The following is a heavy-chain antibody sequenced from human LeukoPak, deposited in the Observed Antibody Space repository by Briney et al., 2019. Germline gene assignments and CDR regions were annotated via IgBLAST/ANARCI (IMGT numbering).Heavy chain of an antibody. CDR2: IKQDGSEK. D-gene: IGHD4-17*01. CDR3: AKLYGDYVGWFDP. Sequence: GGSLRLSCAASGFTFSNYWMSWVRQAPGKGLEWVANIKQDGSEKYYVGSVKGRFTISRDNAKNSLYLQMSSLRAEDTAVYYCAKLYGDYVGWFDPWGQGTLVTVSS. V-gene: IGHV3-7*01. J-gene: IGHJ5*02. CDR1: GFTFSNYW.